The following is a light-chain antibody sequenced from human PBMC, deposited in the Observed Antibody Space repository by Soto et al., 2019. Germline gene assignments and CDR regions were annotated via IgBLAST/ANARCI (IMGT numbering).Light chain of an antibody. Sequence: QPVLTQSPSASASLGASVKLTCTLSSGHSNYAIAWHQQQSEKGPRYLMKLNSDGSHSKGDGIPDRFSGSSSGAERYLTICSRQSVDGADSYCQTWGSGIVVFGGGTKVTVL. CDR1: SGHSNYA. CDR2: LNSDGSH. J-gene: IGLJ2*01. V-gene: IGLV4-69*01. CDR3: QTWGSGIVV.